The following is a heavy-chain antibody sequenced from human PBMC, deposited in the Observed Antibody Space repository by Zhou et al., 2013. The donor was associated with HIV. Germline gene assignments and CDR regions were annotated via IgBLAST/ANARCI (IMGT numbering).Heavy chain of an antibody. V-gene: IGHV1-69*05. CDR3: ARDEWDGTAMVTGGFDY. J-gene: IGHJ4*02. Sequence: QVQLVQSGAEVKKPGSSVKVSCKASGGTFSSYAISWVRQAPGQGLEWMGGIIPIFGTANYAQKFQGRVTITTDESTSTAYMELSSLRSEDTAVYYCARDEWDGTAMVTGGFDYWGQGTLVTVSS. CDR2: IIPIFGTA. D-gene: IGHD5-18*01. CDR1: GGTFSSYA.